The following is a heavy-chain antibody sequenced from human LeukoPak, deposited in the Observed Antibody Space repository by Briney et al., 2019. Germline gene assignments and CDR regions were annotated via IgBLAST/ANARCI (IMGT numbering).Heavy chain of an antibody. CDR2: IYHSGST. V-gene: IGHV4-38-2*01. D-gene: IGHD1-26*01. J-gene: IGHJ4*02. CDR1: GYSISSGYY. CDR3: ARAGGYSGSYYEFDY. Sequence: SETLSLTCAVSGYSISSGYYWGWIRQPPGKGLEWIGTIYHSGSTYYNPSLKRRVTISVDTSKNQFSLKLSSVTAADTAVYYCARAGGYSGSYYEFDYWGQGTLVTVSS.